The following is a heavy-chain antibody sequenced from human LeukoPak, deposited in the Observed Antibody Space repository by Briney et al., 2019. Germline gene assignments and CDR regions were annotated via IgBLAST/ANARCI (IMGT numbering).Heavy chain of an antibody. CDR3: ARGRGAYPVVTRNDY. CDR1: GFTFSSYA. D-gene: IGHD4-23*01. CDR2: ISYDGNNE. J-gene: IGHJ4*02. V-gene: IGHV3-30-3*01. Sequence: PGGSLRLSCAASGFTFSSYAMHWVRQAPGKGLERVAVISYDGNNEYFADSVKGRFTISRDNSKNTLYLQMNSLRADDTAVYYCARGRGAYPVVTRNDYWGQGTLVTVSS.